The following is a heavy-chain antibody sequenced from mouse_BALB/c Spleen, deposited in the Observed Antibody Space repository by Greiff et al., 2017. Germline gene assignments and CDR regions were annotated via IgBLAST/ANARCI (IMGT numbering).Heavy chain of an antibody. Sequence: VQVVESGAELVRPGASVKLSCKASGYTFTSYWINWVKQRPGQGLEWIGNIYPSDSYTNYNQKFKDKATLTVDKSSSTAYMQLSSPTSEDSAVYYCTTTTAYAMDYWGQGTSVTVSS. CDR2: IYPSDSYT. D-gene: IGHD1-2*01. CDR1: GYTFTSYW. V-gene: IGHV1-69*02. CDR3: TTTTAYAMDY. J-gene: IGHJ4*01.